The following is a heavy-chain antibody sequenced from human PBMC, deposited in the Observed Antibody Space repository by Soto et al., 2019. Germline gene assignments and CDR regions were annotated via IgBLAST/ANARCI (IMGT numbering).Heavy chain of an antibody. V-gene: IGHV4-34*01. CDR2: INHSGST. D-gene: IGHD6-19*01. CDR1: GGSFSGYS. CDR3: ARGKSNGWSSDALHI. J-gene: IGHJ3*02. Sequence: SETLSLTCAVYGGSFSGYSCSWIRQPPGKGLEWIGKINHSGSTNYNPSLKSRVTISVDTSKNQFSLKLSSVTAADTAVYYCARGKSNGWSSDALHIWRQDTMVTVSS.